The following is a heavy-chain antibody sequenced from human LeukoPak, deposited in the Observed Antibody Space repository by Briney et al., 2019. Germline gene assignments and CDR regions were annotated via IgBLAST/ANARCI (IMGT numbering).Heavy chain of an antibody. CDR3: ARLPGETSGLFDF. Sequence: SETLSLTCAVSGDSIKNSDYYWGWIRQPPGNGLEWIGSIYYNGITNYSPSLKSRVTISVDTSRNQFSLKLSSVTAADTAGYFCARLPGETSGLFDFWGQGILITVSS. CDR2: IYYNGIT. D-gene: IGHD3-16*01. J-gene: IGHJ4*02. V-gene: IGHV4-39*01. CDR1: GDSIKNSDYY.